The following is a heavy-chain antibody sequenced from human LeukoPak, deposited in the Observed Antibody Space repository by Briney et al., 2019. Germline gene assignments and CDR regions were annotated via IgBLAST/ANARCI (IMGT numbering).Heavy chain of an antibody. CDR2: VHYSWST. Sequence: SETLSLTCTVSGGSISSYYWSWIRQPPGKGLEWIGYVHYSWSTNCNPSLKSRVTISVDTSKSQFSLKLRSATGADTAVYYCATGRSIRYFDYWGQGTMLTVSS. D-gene: IGHD3-9*01. V-gene: IGHV4-59*08. CDR3: ATGRSIRYFDY. CDR1: GGSISSYY. J-gene: IGHJ4*02.